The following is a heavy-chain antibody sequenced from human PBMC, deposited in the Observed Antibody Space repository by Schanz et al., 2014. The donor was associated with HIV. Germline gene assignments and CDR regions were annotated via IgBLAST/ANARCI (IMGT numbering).Heavy chain of an antibody. V-gene: IGHV3-74*01. CDR3: AKPEYDSSGNSQSHFDY. CDR1: GSTFSSYW. D-gene: IGHD3-22*01. Sequence: EVQLVESGGGLVQPGGSLRLSCAASGSTFSSYWMHWVRQAPGKGLVWVSRINSDGSSTNYADSVKGRLTISRDNAKNTLYLQMKNLRTEDTAVYYCAKPEYDSSGNSQSHFDYWGQGTLVTVSP. CDR2: INSDGSST. J-gene: IGHJ4*02.